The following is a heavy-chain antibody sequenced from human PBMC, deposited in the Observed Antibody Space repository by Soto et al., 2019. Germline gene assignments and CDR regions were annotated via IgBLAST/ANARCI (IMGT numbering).Heavy chain of an antibody. D-gene: IGHD4-17*01. CDR3: ARPPYGDYQSWFGP. CDR2: ISAYNGNT. Sequence: ASVKVSCKASGYTFTSYGISWVRQAPGQGLEWMGWISAYNGNTNYAQKLQGRVTMTTDTSTSTAYMELRSLRSDDTAVYYCARPPYGDYQSWFGPWGQGTLVTVSS. V-gene: IGHV1-18*01. CDR1: GYTFTSYG. J-gene: IGHJ5*02.